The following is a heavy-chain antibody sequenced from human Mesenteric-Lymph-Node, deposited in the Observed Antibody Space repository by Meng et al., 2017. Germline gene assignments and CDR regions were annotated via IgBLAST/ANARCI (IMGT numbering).Heavy chain of an antibody. D-gene: IGHD6-19*01. V-gene: IGHV4-4*02. CDR1: GGSISISTW. Sequence: QVQLKGAGQGLVKPSKTPSLTCAVSGGSISISTWWSWVRQPPGKGLEWIGEIYHSGGTNYNPSLRGRVTISLDKSKNQFSLTLRSVTAADTAVYYCARDPYATGWAGWGQGTLVTVSS. J-gene: IGHJ4*02. CDR3: ARDPYATGWAG. CDR2: IYHSGGT.